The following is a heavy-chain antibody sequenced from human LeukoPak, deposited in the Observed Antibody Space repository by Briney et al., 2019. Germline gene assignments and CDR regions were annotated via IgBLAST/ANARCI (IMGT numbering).Heavy chain of an antibody. CDR3: ARDLSPVVRASPMGY. CDR2: ITYDGYYK. CDR1: GFSFTSYG. D-gene: IGHD3-10*01. J-gene: IGHJ4*02. V-gene: IGHV3-30*03. Sequence: GTSLRLSCAASGFSFTSYGMHWVRQAPGKGLEWVALITYDGYYKYYSDSVKGRFTISSDTSKNSLYLQMNSLRAEDTAVYYCARDLSPVVRASPMGYWGQGTLVTVSS.